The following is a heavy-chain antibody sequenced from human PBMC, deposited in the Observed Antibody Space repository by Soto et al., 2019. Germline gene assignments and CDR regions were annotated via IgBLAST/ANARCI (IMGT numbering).Heavy chain of an antibody. CDR3: ARQLGQWLVPDAFDI. V-gene: IGHV4-39*01. CDR1: GGSISSSSYY. D-gene: IGHD6-19*01. Sequence: QLQLQESGPGLVKPSETLSLTCTVSGGSISSSSYYWGWIRQPPGKGLEWIGSIYYSGSTYYNPSLTSRVTISVDTSKNQFSLKLSSVTAADTAVYYCARQLGQWLVPDAFDIWGQGTMVTVSS. CDR2: IYYSGST. J-gene: IGHJ3*02.